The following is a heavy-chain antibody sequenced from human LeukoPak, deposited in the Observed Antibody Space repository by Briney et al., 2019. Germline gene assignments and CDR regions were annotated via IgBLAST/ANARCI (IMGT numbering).Heavy chain of an antibody. CDR2: ISSSGSTI. J-gene: IGHJ6*03. Sequence: GGSLSLSCAASGFTFSDYYMSWLRQAPGKGLEWVSYISSSGSTIYYADSVKGRFTISRDNAKNSLYLQMNSLRAEDTAVYYCARFRSSVSSGWYLYYYYMDVWGKGTTVTVSS. CDR1: GFTFSDYY. D-gene: IGHD6-19*01. CDR3: ARFRSSVSSGWYLYYYYMDV. V-gene: IGHV3-11*04.